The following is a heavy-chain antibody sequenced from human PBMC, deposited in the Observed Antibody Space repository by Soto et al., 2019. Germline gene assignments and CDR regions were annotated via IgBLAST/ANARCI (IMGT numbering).Heavy chain of an antibody. D-gene: IGHD3-10*02. CDR3: AKDTPVAMFLFDS. J-gene: IGHJ4*02. Sequence: GSLRLSCTASGFTFYTYAMTWVRQAPGKGLEWVSSITDTGVSTYYAASVKGRFTISRDNSKNTLYLQMNSLRTDDSAVYYCAKDTPVAMFLFDSWGRGTLVTVSS. V-gene: IGHV3-23*01. CDR1: GFTFYTYA. CDR2: ITDTGVST.